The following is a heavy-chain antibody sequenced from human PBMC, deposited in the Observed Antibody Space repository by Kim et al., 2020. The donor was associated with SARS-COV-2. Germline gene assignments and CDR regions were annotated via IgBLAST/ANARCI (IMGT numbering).Heavy chain of an antibody. J-gene: IGHJ4*02. CDR1: GFTFSGSA. V-gene: IGHV3-73*01. CDR2: IRSKANSYAT. CDR3: TRPRQGIAVAAGGDY. Sequence: GGSLRLSCAASGFTFSGSAMHWVRQASGKGLEWVGRIRSKANSYATAYAASVKGRFTISRDDSKNTAYLQMNSLKTEDTAVYYCTRPRQGIAVAAGGDYWGQGTLVTVSS. D-gene: IGHD6-19*01.